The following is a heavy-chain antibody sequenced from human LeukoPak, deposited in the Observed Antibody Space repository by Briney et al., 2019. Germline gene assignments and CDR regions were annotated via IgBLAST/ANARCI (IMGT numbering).Heavy chain of an antibody. Sequence: SETLSLTCTVSGGSISTSNYYWSWLRQPAGKEPEWIGRIYPLETTNYNPSLKSRVAISVDTSKNQFSLKLSSVTAADTAVYYCAREIVAGLGVSFDIWGQGTMVTVSS. CDR3: AREIVAGLGVSFDI. CDR2: IYPLETT. V-gene: IGHV4-61*02. D-gene: IGHD6-19*01. J-gene: IGHJ3*02. CDR1: GGSISTSNYY.